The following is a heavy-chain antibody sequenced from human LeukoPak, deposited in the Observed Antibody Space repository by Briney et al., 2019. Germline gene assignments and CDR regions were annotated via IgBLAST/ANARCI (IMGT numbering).Heavy chain of an antibody. D-gene: IGHD3-16*01. CDR2: ISWNGGSI. V-gene: IGHV3-9*03. J-gene: IGHJ3*02. CDR3: AKDFGGRRQPEGAFDI. CDR1: GFTFGDYA. Sequence: GGSLRLSCAASGFTFGDYAMHWVRQAPGKGLEWVSRISWNGGSIGYAASVMGRFTISRDNAKNSLYLQMNSLRTEDMALYYCAKDFGGRRQPEGAFDIWGQGTMVTVSS.